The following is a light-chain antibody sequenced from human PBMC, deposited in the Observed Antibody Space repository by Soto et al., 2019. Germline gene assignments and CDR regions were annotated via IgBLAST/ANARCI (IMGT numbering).Light chain of an antibody. J-gene: IGLJ2*01. CDR1: GGSLDSNY. V-gene: IGLV6-57*02. CDR2: EDN. Sequence: NFMLTQPHSVSGSPGKTVTISCTGSGGSLDSNYVQWYQQRPGRAPTTVIYEDNDRPSGVPNRFSGSVDISSNSAFLTISGLTTEDEADYYCQSVDSSDQGFFGGGTKLTVL. CDR3: QSVDSSDQGF.